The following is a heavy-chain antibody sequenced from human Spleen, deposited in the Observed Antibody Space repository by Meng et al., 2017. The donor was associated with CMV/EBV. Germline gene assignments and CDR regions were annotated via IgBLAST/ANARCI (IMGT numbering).Heavy chain of an antibody. Sequence: KASEGTFRTYAVTWVRQAPGQGLEWMVRIIPIHATTNYAQKFRGRLTITADQSTGTAYMELSSLRSEDAAFYYCARSCNGNTCPFDFWGRGTLVTVSS. V-gene: IGHV1-69*11. J-gene: IGHJ4*02. D-gene: IGHD2/OR15-2a*01. CDR3: ARSCNGNTCPFDF. CDR2: IIPIHATT. CDR1: EGTFRTYA.